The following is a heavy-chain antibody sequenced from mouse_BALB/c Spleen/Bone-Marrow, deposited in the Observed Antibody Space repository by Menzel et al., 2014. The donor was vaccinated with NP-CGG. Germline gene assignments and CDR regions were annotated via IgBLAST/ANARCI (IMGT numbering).Heavy chain of an antibody. V-gene: IGHV3-2*02. CDR1: GYSITSDYA. CDR3: ARWTTVGAKDWYFDV. J-gene: IGHJ1*01. Sequence: DVQLQESGPGLVKPSQSLSLTCTVTGYSITSDYAWNWIRQFPGNQLEWMGYISYSGSTSYNPSLKSRISITRDTSKNQFFLQSNSVTTEDTATYFCARWTTVGAKDWYFDVWGAGTTVTVSS. D-gene: IGHD1-1*01. CDR2: ISYSGST.